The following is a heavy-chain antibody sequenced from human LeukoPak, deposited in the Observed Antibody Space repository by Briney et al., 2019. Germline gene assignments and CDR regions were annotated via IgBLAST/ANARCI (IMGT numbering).Heavy chain of an antibody. CDR2: IHSGST. CDR3: ARATPGGLDFDY. Sequence: SETLSLTCTVSGGPISSYYWSWIRQPPGKGLEWIGYIHSGSTNYNPSLKSRVTISVDTSKNQFSLKLSSVTAADTAVYYCARATPGGLDFDYWGQGTLVTVSS. V-gene: IGHV4-59*01. CDR1: GGPISSYY. D-gene: IGHD3/OR15-3a*01. J-gene: IGHJ4*02.